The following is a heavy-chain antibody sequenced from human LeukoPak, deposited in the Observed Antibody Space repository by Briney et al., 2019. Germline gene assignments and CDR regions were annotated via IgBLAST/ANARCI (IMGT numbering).Heavy chain of an antibody. CDR2: IYYSGST. D-gene: IGHD3-22*01. V-gene: IGHV4-59*01. CDR1: GGSISSYY. J-gene: IGHJ4*02. CDR3: ARGGIYDSSGYYPYYFDY. Sequence: SETLSLTCTVSGGSISSYYWSWIRQPPGKGLEWIGYIYYSGSTNYNPSLKSRVTISVDTSKNQFSLKLSSVTAADTAVYYCARGGIYDSSGYYPYYFDYWGQGTLVTVSS.